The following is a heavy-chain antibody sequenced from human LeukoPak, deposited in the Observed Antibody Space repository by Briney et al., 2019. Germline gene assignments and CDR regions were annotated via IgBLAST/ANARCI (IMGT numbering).Heavy chain of an antibody. Sequence: SETLSLTCAVSGGSISSGGYSWSWIRQPPGKGLEWIGYIYHSGSTYYNPSLKSRVTISVDRSKNQFSLKLSSVTAADTAVYYCARDPGDYYGSGSGNWFDPWGQGTLVTVSS. V-gene: IGHV4-30-2*01. CDR3: ARDPGDYYGSGSGNWFDP. D-gene: IGHD3-10*01. CDR2: IYHSGST. CDR1: GGSISSGGYS. J-gene: IGHJ5*02.